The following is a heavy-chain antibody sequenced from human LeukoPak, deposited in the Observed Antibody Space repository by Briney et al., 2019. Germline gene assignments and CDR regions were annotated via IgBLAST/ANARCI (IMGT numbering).Heavy chain of an antibody. V-gene: IGHV4-4*07. CDR2: IYTSGRT. Sequence: SETLCLTCTVSGGSITSYYWSWVRQPAGKGLEWIGRIYTSGRTDYHPPTKSRVTMSVDPSKNPISLSLSSVTAADTAVYYCARVMGCCSSTSCCAYDYWGQGTLVTVSS. CDR1: GGSITSYY. CDR3: ARVMGCCSSTSCCAYDY. D-gene: IGHD2-2*01. J-gene: IGHJ4*02.